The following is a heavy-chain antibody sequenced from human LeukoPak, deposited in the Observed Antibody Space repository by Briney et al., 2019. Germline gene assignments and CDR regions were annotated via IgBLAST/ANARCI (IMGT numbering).Heavy chain of an antibody. D-gene: IGHD3-10*01. Sequence: EASVKVSCKASGYTFTSYYMHWVRQAPGQGLEWMGIINPSGVSTSYAQKFQGRVTMTRDTSTSTVYMELSSLRSEDTAVYYCAIPGGSGSYYSIPFDYWGQGTLVTVSS. V-gene: IGHV1-46*01. J-gene: IGHJ4*02. CDR1: GYTFTSYY. CDR3: AIPGGSGSYYSIPFDY. CDR2: INPSGVST.